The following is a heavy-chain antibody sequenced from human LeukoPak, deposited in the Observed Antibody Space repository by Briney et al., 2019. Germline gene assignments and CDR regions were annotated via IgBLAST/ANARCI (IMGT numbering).Heavy chain of an antibody. D-gene: IGHD2-21*02. J-gene: IGHJ5*02. CDR3: ARGAAYCGGDCGWFDP. V-gene: IGHV4-59*01. CDR2: IYYSGST. CDR1: GGSISSYY. Sequence: SETLSLTCTVSGGSISSYYWSWIRQPPGKGLEWIGYIYYSGSTNYNPSLKSRVTISVDTSKNQFSLKLSSVTAADTAVYYCARGAAYCGGDCGWFDPWGQGTLVTVSS.